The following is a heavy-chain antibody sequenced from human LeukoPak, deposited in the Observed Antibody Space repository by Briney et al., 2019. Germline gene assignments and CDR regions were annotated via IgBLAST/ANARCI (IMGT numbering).Heavy chain of an antibody. CDR2: ISSSSSYT. CDR1: GFTFSDYY. D-gene: IGHD2-21*02. Sequence: KPGGSLRLSCAASGFTFSDYYMSWIRQAPGKGLEWVSCISSSSSYTNYADSVKGRFTISRGNAKNSLYLQMNSLRAEDTAVYYCARDLREKRVVVTATAFDYWGQGTLVTVSS. V-gene: IGHV3-11*05. J-gene: IGHJ4*02. CDR3: ARDLREKRVVVTATAFDY.